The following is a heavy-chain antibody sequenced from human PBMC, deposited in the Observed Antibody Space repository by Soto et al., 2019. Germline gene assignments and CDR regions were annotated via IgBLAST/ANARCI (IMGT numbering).Heavy chain of an antibody. D-gene: IGHD2-21*02. V-gene: IGHV3-7*03. Sequence: DVQLKESGGGLVQPGQSLRLSCEVSGFTLSMYSMTWVRQAPGKGLEWVAKIPQDGSDGHYLDSVKGRFTISRDNAKNSVYLQMNSLRADERAVYYCARDHLILPAHDFFYGSDVWGQGAKVTVSS. J-gene: IGHJ6*02. CDR1: GFTLSMYS. CDR2: IPQDGSDG. CDR3: ARDHLILPAHDFFYGSDV.